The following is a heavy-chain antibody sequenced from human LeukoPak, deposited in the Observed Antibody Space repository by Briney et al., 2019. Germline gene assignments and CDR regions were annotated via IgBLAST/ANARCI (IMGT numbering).Heavy chain of an antibody. CDR3: ARARSGWSYFDY. D-gene: IGHD6-19*01. CDR1: GFTFSSYA. J-gene: IGHJ4*02. V-gene: IGHV3-23*01. CDR2: ITGGGGST. Sequence: GGSLRLSCAASGFTFSSYAMSWVRQAPGKGLEWVSTITGGGGSTYYADSVKGRFSISRDNSNNTLHLQMNSLRAEDTAVYYCARARSGWSYFDYWGQGTLVTVPS.